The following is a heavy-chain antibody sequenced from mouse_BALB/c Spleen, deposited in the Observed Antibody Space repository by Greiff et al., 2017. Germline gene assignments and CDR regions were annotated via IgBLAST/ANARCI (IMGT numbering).Heavy chain of an antibody. CDR3: ARHAGNYAYFDD. J-gene: IGHJ2*01. D-gene: IGHD2-1*01. Sequence: EVKVVDSGGGLVQPGGSLKLSCAASGFTFSSYTMSWVRQTPEKRLEWVAYISNGGGSTYYPDTVKGRFTISRDNAKNTLYLQMSSLKSEDTAMYYCARHAGNYAYFDDWGQGTTLTVSS. V-gene: IGHV5-12-2*01. CDR2: ISNGGGST. CDR1: GFTFSSYT.